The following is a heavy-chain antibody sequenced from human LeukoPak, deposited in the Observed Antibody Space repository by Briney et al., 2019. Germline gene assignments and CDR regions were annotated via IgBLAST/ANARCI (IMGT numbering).Heavy chain of an antibody. CDR1: GFTFSSYE. V-gene: IGHV3-48*03. CDR3: ARGDDYGSAGDYFDY. CDR2: ISSSGSTI. J-gene: IGHJ4*02. Sequence: GGSLRLSCAASGFTFSSYEMNWVRQAPEKGLEWVSYISSSGSTIYYADSVKGRFTISRDNAKNSLYLQMNSLRAEDTAVYYCARGDDYGSAGDYFDYWGQGTLVTVSS. D-gene: IGHD3-10*01.